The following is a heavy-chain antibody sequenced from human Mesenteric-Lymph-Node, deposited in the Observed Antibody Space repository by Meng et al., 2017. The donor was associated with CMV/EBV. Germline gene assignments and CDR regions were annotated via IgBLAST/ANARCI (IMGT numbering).Heavy chain of an antibody. CDR3: ARHHCGSTSCYYFDY. V-gene: IGHV4-59*08. J-gene: IGHJ4*02. Sequence: VSGGSISSYYWSWIRQPPGKGLEWVGYIYYDGSTNYNPSLKSRVTISVDTSRNQFSLKVSSVTAADTAVYYCARHHCGSTSCYYFDYWGQGTLVTVSS. CDR2: IYYDGST. CDR1: GGSISSYY. D-gene: IGHD2-2*01.